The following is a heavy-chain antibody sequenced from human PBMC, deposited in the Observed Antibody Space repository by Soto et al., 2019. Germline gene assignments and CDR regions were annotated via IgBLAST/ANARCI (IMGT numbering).Heavy chain of an antibody. CDR1: GGSISSSSYY. J-gene: IGHJ4*02. CDR3: ARLPIAARPKSYYFDY. D-gene: IGHD6-6*01. CDR2: IYYSGST. Sequence: SSETLSLTCTVSGGSISSSSYYWGWIRQPPGKGLEWIGSIYYSGSTYYNPSLKSRVTISVDTSKNQFSLKLSSVTAADTAVYYCARLPIAARPKSYYFDYWGQGTLVTVSS. V-gene: IGHV4-39*01.